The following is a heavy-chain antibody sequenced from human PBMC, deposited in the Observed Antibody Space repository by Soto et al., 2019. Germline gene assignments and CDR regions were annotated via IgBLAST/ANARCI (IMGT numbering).Heavy chain of an antibody. CDR3: ARDGARGLGY. CDR2: INPSGGST. Sequence: GASVKVSCKASGYTFTSYYMHWVRQAPGQGLEWMGIINPSGGSTSYAQKFQGRVTMTRDTSTSTVYTELSSLSSEDTAEHYCARDGARGLGYWGQGNLIAVSS. CDR1: GYTFTSYY. V-gene: IGHV1-46*01. J-gene: IGHJ4*02. D-gene: IGHD1-26*01.